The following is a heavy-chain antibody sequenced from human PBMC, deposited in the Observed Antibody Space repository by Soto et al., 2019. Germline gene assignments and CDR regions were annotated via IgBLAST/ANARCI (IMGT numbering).Heavy chain of an antibody. D-gene: IGHD3-10*01. CDR3: ARERQPYITSQGVWFGP. Sequence: SETLSLTCTVSGGSISSGGYYWSWIRQYPGKGLEWIGNIFYSGTTSYNPSLKSRVAISIDTSKNQFSLKLSSVTAADTAVYYCARERQPYITSQGVWFGPWGQGTLVTVSS. V-gene: IGHV4-31*03. CDR2: IFYSGTT. J-gene: IGHJ5*02. CDR1: GGSISSGGYY.